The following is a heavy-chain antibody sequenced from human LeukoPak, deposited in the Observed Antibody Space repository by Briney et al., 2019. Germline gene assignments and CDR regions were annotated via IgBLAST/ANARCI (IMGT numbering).Heavy chain of an antibody. CDR3: ARGGTTNGAFDI. Sequence: SQTLSLTCTVSGGSISSGDYYWSWIRQPPGKGLEWIGYIYYSASTYYNPSLKSRVTISVDTSENQFSLKLSSVTAADTAVYYCARGGTTNGAFDIWGQGTMVTVSS. CDR1: GGSISSGDYY. J-gene: IGHJ3*02. D-gene: IGHD4-11*01. CDR2: IYYSAST. V-gene: IGHV4-30-4*01.